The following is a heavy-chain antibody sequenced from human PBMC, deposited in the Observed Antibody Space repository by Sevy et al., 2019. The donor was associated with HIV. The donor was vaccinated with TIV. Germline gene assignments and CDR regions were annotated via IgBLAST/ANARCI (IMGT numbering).Heavy chain of an antibody. CDR3: ARVTGWYYLDF. V-gene: IGHV3-21*01. CDR2: ISTSSSYI. Sequence: GGSLRLSCSASGFTFNTYTINWVRQAPGKGLEWVSSISTSSSYIYYADSVKGRFTISRDNAKNSLFLQMNSLRAEDTAFYYCARVTGWYYLDFWGQGTLVTVSS. D-gene: IGHD6-19*01. J-gene: IGHJ4*02. CDR1: GFTFNTYT.